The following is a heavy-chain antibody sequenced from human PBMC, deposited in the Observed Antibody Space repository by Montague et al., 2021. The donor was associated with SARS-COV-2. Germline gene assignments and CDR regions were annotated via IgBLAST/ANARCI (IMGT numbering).Heavy chain of an antibody. CDR1: GFTFSRYA. CDR3: ARAAQKQYVLLWFGELLHDAFDI. J-gene: IGHJ3*02. Sequence: SLRLSCAASGFTFSRYAMHWVRQAPGKGLEWVAVISYDGSNKYYXXSVKVRFTISRDNSKNTLYLQMNSLRAEDTAVYYCARAAQKQYVLLWFGELLHDAFDIWGQGTMVTVSS. D-gene: IGHD3-10*01. CDR2: ISYDGSNK. V-gene: IGHV3-30-3*01.